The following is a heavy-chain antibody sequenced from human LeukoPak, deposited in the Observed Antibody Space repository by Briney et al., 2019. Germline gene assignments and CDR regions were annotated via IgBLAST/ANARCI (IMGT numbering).Heavy chain of an antibody. CDR3: GRQMRPATFCSGAICYDYDFYGMDV. J-gene: IGHJ6*02. D-gene: IGHD2-15*01. CDR2: IRSKANNYAT. Sequence: GGSLRLSCAASGFTLDGPAMHWVRQTSGKGLEWVGRIRSKANNYATEYAASVKGRFTISRDDSKNTAYLQLNSLKTEDTAVYYCGRQMRPATFCSGAICYDYDFYGMDVWGQGTKVTVSS. CDR1: GFTLDGPA. V-gene: IGHV3-73*01.